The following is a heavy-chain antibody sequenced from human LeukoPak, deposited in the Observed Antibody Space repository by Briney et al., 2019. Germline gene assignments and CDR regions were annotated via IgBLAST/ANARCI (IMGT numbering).Heavy chain of an antibody. D-gene: IGHD4-11*01. V-gene: IGHV4-59*01. CDR1: GGSISSYY. J-gene: IGHJ6*03. CDR3: ASTIRLQNYYYYYMDV. CDR2: IYYSGST. Sequence: SETLSLTCTVSGGSISSYYWSWIRQPPGKGLEWIGYIYYSGSTNYNPSLKSRVTISVDTSKNQFSLKLSSVTAADTAVYYCASTIRLQNYYYYYMDVWDKGTTVTVSS.